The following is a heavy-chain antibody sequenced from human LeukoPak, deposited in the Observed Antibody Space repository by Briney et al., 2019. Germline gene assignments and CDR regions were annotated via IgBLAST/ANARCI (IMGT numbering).Heavy chain of an antibody. CDR2: IWYDASNK. D-gene: IGHD3-9*01. CDR3: ATDISTHYFGS. Sequence: PGGSLRLSCAASGISFRSYGMHWVRQAPGKGLEWVTFIWYDASNKYYAESVKGRFTISRDNSRNTVFLQMNSLRAEDTAIYYCATDISTHYFGSWGQGTLATVSS. CDR1: GISFRSYG. V-gene: IGHV3-30*02. J-gene: IGHJ4*02.